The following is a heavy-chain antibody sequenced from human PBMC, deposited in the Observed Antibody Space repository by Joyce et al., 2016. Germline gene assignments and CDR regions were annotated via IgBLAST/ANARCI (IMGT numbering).Heavy chain of an antibody. V-gene: IGHV4-4*07. CDR3: GGGLRFLEWLPYY. D-gene: IGHD3-3*01. J-gene: IGHJ4*02. Sequence: QVQLQESGPGLVKPSETLSLTCTVSGGSISSYYWNWIRQPAGKGLEWIGRIYTNGTTSYNPSLKGRIAMSVDTSKNQFSLKLSSVTAADTAVYYCGGGLRFLEWLPYYWGQGTLVTVSS. CDR2: IYTNGTT. CDR1: GGSISSYY.